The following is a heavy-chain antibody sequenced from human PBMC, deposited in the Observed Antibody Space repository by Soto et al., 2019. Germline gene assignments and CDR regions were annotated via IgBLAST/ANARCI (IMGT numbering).Heavy chain of an antibody. CDR3: ARDFYYDSSGYYSSPFDY. CDR2: ISSSSSYI. D-gene: IGHD3-22*01. J-gene: IGHJ4*02. V-gene: IGHV3-21*01. CDR1: GFTFSSYS. Sequence: GGSLRLSCAASGFTFSSYSMNWVRQAPGKGLEWVSSISSSSSYIYYADSVKGRFTISRDNAKNSLYLQMNSLRAEDTAVYYCARDFYYDSSGYYSSPFDYWGQGTLVTVS.